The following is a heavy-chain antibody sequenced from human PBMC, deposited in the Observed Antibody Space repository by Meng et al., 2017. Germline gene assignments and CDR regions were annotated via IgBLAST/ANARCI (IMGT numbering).Heavy chain of an antibody. J-gene: IGHJ5*02. D-gene: IGHD3-10*01. CDR3: ARKLTMVRGIYNWFDP. V-gene: IGHV4-34*01. Sequence: QVQLQQWGAGRLKPSETLSLTCAVYGGSFSGYYWSWIRQPPGEGLEWIGEINHSGSTNYNPSLKSRVTISVDTSKNQFSLKLSSVTAADTAVYYCARKLTMVRGIYNWFDPWGQGTLVTVSS. CDR2: INHSGST. CDR1: GGSFSGYY.